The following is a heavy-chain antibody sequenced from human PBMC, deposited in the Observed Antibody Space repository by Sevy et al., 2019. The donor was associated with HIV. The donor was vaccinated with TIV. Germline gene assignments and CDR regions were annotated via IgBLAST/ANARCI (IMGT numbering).Heavy chain of an antibody. CDR3: ARPDSSGLPESFYY. CDR2: INTNTGNP. CDR1: GYTFTSYA. J-gene: IGHJ4*02. D-gene: IGHD3-22*01. Sequence: ASVKVSCKASGYTFTSYAMNWVRQAPGQGLEWMGWINTNTGNPTYAQGFTGRFVFSLDTSVSTAYLQISSLKAEDTAVYYCARPDSSGLPESFYYWGQGTLVTVSS. V-gene: IGHV7-4-1*02.